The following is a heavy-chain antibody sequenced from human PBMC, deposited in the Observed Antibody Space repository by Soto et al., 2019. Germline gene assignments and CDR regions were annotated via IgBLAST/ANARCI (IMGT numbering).Heavy chain of an antibody. V-gene: IGHV1-69*01. CDR1: GGTFSSYA. CDR3: AREDRYCSGGSCYGGNWFDP. Sequence: QVQLVQSGAEVKKPGSSVKVSCKASGGTFSSYAISWVRQAPGQGLEWMGGIIPIFGTANYAQKFQGRVTITADESTSTAYMELSSLRSEDTAVYYCAREDRYCSGGSCYGGNWFDPWGQGTLVTVSS. CDR2: IIPIFGTA. J-gene: IGHJ5*02. D-gene: IGHD2-15*01.